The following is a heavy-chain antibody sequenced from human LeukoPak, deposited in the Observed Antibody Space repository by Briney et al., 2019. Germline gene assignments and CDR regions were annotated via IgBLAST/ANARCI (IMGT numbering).Heavy chain of an antibody. J-gene: IGHJ4*02. CDR3: TRDFGRSSFYFDF. D-gene: IGHD3-3*01. CDR2: IKQDGSEK. CDR1: GFTFNGYW. V-gene: IGHV3-7*01. Sequence: GGSLRLSCAASGFTFNGYWMSWVRKAPGKGLEWVANIKQDGSEKYYVDSVRGRVTISRDNAENSLFLQMNRLRAEDTAVYYCTRDFGRSSFYFDFWGQGTLVTVSS.